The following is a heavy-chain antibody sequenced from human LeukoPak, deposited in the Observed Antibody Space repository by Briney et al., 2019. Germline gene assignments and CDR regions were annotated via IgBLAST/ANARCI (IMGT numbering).Heavy chain of an antibody. D-gene: IGHD3-22*01. CDR3: ARDAYYYDSSAHYN. Sequence: PGGSLRLSCAASGFTFSSYSMNWVRQAPGKGLEWVSYISSSGGTIYYADSVKGRFTISRDNAKNSLYLQMNSLRVEDTAVYYCARDAYYYDSSAHYNWGQGTLVTVSS. CDR2: ISSSGGTI. J-gene: IGHJ4*02. CDR1: GFTFSSYS. V-gene: IGHV3-48*04.